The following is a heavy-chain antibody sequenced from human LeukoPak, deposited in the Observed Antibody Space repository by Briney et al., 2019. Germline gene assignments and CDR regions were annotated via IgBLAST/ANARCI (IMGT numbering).Heavy chain of an antibody. V-gene: IGHV3-7*01. CDR1: GFTFSNYW. J-gene: IGHJ4*02. CDR2: IKQDGSEI. D-gene: IGHD3-3*01. Sequence: GGSLRLSCAASGFTFSNYWMTWVRQAPGKGLEWVANIKQDGSEISYVDSVKGRFTISRDNAKNSLYLQMNNLRVEDTAVYYCAKDLSLEWLFGFDFDYWGQGTLVTVSS. CDR3: AKDLSLEWLFGFDFDY.